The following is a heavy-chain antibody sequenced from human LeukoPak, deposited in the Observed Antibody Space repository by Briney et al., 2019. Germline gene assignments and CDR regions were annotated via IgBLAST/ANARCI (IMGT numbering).Heavy chain of an antibody. CDR3: AKDYMYYDFWSGYPSDV. V-gene: IGHV3-30*18. CDR1: GFTFSSYG. D-gene: IGHD3-3*01. CDR2: ISYDGSNK. J-gene: IGHJ6*04. Sequence: GGSLRLSCAASGFTFSSYGMHWVRQAPGKGLEWVAVISYDGSNKYYADSVKGRFTISRDNSKNTLYLQMNSLRAEDTAVYYCAKDYMYYDFWSGYPSDVWGKGTTVTVSS.